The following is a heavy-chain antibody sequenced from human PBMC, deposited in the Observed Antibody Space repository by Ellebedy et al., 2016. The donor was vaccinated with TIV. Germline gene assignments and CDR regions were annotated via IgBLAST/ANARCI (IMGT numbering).Heavy chain of an antibody. J-gene: IGHJ4*02. CDR3: ATGPPKWEVPLDLDS. CDR2: IIPIVEIT. V-gene: IGHV1-69*04. D-gene: IGHD1-26*01. Sequence: AASVKVSCKASGTTFSTFGFSWVRQAPGQGLEWMGRIIPIVEITIYAQRFQDRVTISEDNFTNTVYMEMSSLRSEDTAMYYCATGPPKWEVPLDLDSWGQGTLVIVSS. CDR1: GTTFSTFG.